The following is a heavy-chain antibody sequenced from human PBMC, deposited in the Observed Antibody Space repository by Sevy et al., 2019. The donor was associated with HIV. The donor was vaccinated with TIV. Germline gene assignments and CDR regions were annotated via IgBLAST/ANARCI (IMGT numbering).Heavy chain of an antibody. D-gene: IGHD3-3*01. CDR2: IKTKTYGGTT. Sequence: GGSLRLSCTASGFTFSDYAMSWVRQAPGKGLEWVGFIKTKTYGGTTEYAASVKVRFIISRDDSKHIAYLQMNSLKTEDTAVYYCTRDLYGSGLFYFDCWGQGTLVTVSS. V-gene: IGHV3-49*04. CDR1: GFTFSDYA. CDR3: TRDLYGSGLFYFDC. J-gene: IGHJ4*02.